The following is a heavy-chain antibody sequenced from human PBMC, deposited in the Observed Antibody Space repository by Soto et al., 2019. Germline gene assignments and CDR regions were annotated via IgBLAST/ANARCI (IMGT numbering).Heavy chain of an antibody. CDR1: GVTFSSYG. J-gene: IGHJ4*02. Sequence: PGGSLRLSCAASGVTFSSYGMHGVRQDPGKGLEWVAVISYDGSNKYYADSVKGRFTISRDNSKNTLYLQMNSLRAEDTAVYYCAKEIFSRVNIVATNTVFDYWGQGTLVTVSS. CDR2: ISYDGSNK. D-gene: IGHD5-12*01. V-gene: IGHV3-30*18. CDR3: AKEIFSRVNIVATNTVFDY.